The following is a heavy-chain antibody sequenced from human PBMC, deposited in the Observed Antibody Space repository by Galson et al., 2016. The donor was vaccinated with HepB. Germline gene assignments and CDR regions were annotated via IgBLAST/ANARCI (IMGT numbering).Heavy chain of an antibody. V-gene: IGHV4-39*01. CDR2: IYYSGSA. D-gene: IGHD2-21*02. J-gene: IGHJ4*02. CDR3: ARWGCSGSDCYPPT. Sequence: SETLSLTCTVSGGSISGSSYYWGWIRQPPGKGLEWFASIYYSGSAYYNPSLKSRVTISVATSKNQFSLQLSSVTAADTAVYYCARWGCSGSDCYPPTWGQGTLVTVSS. CDR1: GGSISGSSYY.